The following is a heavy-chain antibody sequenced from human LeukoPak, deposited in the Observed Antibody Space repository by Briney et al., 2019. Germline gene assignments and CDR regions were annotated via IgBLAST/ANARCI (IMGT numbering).Heavy chain of an antibody. V-gene: IGHV3-30*18. CDR2: ISYDGNNQ. CDR1: GFTFSSHG. D-gene: IGHD3-10*01. J-gene: IGHJ3*02. CDR3: AKGTPMVRGVIKDAFDI. Sequence: PGGSLRLSCAASGFTFSSHGMHWVRQAPGKGLEWVGVISYDGNNQYTADSVKGRFTISRDNSKNTLYLQMNSLRAEDTAVYYCAKGTPMVRGVIKDAFDIWGQGTMVTVSS.